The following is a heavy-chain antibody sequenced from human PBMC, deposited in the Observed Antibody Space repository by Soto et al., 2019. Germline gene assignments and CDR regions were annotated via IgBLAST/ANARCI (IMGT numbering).Heavy chain of an antibody. CDR1: GFTINRND. CDR3: ASCERFPRVGVDYYALDV. J-gene: IGHJ6*02. V-gene: IGHV3-30*03. Sequence: QVHLVESGGGVVQPGGSLRLSCAASGFTINRNDMYWVRQAPGKGLEWVAVMSFDGNHQHYADSVKGRFTISRDNSKNTLSLEMNSLRRDDTAVYYGASCERFPRVGVDYYALDVWGQGTTVIVSS. CDR2: MSFDGNHQ. D-gene: IGHD3-3*01.